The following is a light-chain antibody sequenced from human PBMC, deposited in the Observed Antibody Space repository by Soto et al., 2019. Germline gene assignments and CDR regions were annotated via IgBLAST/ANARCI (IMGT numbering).Light chain of an antibody. CDR1: QSVSSY. CDR3: QQRSNWPT. Sequence: EIVLTQSPATLSLSPGERATLSCRASQSVSSYLAWYQQKPGQAPRLLIYDASTRATGIPARFSGSGSGTDFTLTISGLEPEDFAVYYCQQRSNWPTFGQGTRLEIK. CDR2: DAS. J-gene: IGKJ5*01. V-gene: IGKV3-11*01.